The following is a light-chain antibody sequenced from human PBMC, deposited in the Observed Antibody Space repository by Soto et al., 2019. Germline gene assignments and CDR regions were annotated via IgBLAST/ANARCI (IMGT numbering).Light chain of an antibody. Sequence: DIRLTQSPSTLSAAVGDRVTITCRASQSIAIWLAWYHQKPGKAPKALIYDASRLESGVPSRFSGSGSGTEFTLTISSLQPDDFATYYCQQYNSSSFGFGPGTKVDL. CDR1: QSIAIW. CDR3: QQYNSSSFG. V-gene: IGKV1-5*01. CDR2: DAS. J-gene: IGKJ3*01.